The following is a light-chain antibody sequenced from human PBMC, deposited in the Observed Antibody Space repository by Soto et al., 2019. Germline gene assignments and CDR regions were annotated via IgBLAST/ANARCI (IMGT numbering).Light chain of an antibody. V-gene: IGKV4-1*01. CDR2: WAS. J-gene: IGKJ2*01. CDR1: QSALYSSNNKNS. Sequence: DIVMTQSPDSLAVSLGERATINCKSSQSALYSSNNKNSLAWYQQKPGQPPKLLIYWASTRESRVPDRFSGSGSGTDFTLTISSLQADDVAVYYSQQYYSSPYTCGQGTKLQIK. CDR3: QQYYSSPYT.